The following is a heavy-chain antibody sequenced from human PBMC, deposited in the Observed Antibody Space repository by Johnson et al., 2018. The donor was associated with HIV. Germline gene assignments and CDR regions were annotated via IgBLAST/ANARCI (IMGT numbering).Heavy chain of an antibody. Sequence: VQLVESGGGLVQPGGSLRLSCAASGFTFSDHYMDWVRQAPGKGLEWVGRTRNKANSYTTEYAAAVKGRFTISRDDSKNILDLQRNSLKTEVPDVYYCSTCTTLITMYVEIEGGAFDIWGQGTMVTVSS. D-gene: IGHD2/OR15-2a*01. CDR3: STCTTLITMYVEIEGGAFDI. CDR1: GFTFSDHY. V-gene: IGHV3-72*01. J-gene: IGHJ3*02. CDR2: TRNKANSYTT.